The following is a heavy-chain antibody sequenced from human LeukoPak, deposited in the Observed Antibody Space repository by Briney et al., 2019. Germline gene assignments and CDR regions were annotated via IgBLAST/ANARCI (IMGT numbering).Heavy chain of an antibody. J-gene: IGHJ1*01. D-gene: IGHD3-22*01. Sequence: GGSLRLTCAASGFTFSNYAITWVRQAPGKGLEWVSTISSSGTNTYYADSVKGRFTISRDNSKNTLYLQMNSLRAEDTAVYYCAKDGHYDSSGFTLQYWGQGTLVTVSS. CDR1: GFTFSNYA. CDR2: ISSSGTNT. V-gene: IGHV3-23*01. CDR3: AKDGHYDSSGFTLQY.